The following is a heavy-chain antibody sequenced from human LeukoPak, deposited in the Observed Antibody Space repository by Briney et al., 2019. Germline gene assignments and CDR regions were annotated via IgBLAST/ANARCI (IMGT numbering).Heavy chain of an antibody. CDR3: AKDLVSHPHFDY. CDR2: IWYDGSNK. V-gene: IGHV3-33*06. CDR1: GFTFSSYG. D-gene: IGHD3-16*01. Sequence: PGGSLRLSCAASGFTFSSYGMHWVRQAPGKGLEWVAVIWYDGSNKYYADSVKGRFTISRDNSKNTLYLQMNSLRAEDTAVYYCAKDLVSHPHFDYWGQGTLVTVSS. J-gene: IGHJ4*02.